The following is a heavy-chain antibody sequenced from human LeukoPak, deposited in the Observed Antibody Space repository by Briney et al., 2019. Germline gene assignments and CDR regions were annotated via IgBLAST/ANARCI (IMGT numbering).Heavy chain of an antibody. CDR3: ARESVIPFGYLDY. D-gene: IGHD3-16*01. J-gene: IGHJ4*02. CDR2: IKQDGSEK. V-gene: IGHV3-7*01. Sequence: GGSLRLSCAASGFTFSSYWMSWVRQAPGKGLEWVANIKQDGSEKYYVDSVKGRFTISRDNAKNSLYLQMNSLRAEDTAVYYCARESVIPFGYLDYWGQGTLVTVSS. CDR1: GFTFSSYW.